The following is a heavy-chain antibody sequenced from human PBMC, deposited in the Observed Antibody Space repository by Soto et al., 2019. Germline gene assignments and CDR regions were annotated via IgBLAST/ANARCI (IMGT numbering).Heavy chain of an antibody. CDR2: ISGSGGST. J-gene: IGHJ4*02. D-gene: IGHD3-22*01. CDR3: AKGAPMIEYLTVFDY. V-gene: IGHV3-23*01. CDR1: GFTFIIYA. Sequence: GGSLRLSCAASGFTFIIYAMIFFGQSALKGLEWVSAISGSGGSTYYADSVKGRFTISRDNSKNTLYLQMNSLRAEDTAVYYCAKGAPMIEYLTVFDYWGQGTLVTVSS.